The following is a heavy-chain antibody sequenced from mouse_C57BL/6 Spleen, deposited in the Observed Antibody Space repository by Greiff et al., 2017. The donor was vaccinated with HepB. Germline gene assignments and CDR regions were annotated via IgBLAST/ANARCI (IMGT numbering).Heavy chain of an antibody. Sequence: VQLQQSGAELVRPGTSVKVSCKASGYAFTNYLIEWVKQRPGQGLEWIGVINPGSGGTNYNEKFKGKATLTADKSSSTAYMQLSSLTSEDSAVYFCAREVTTYFDVWGTGTTVTVSS. CDR2: INPGSGGT. CDR1: GYAFTNYL. J-gene: IGHJ1*03. V-gene: IGHV1-54*01. CDR3: AREVTTYFDV. D-gene: IGHD2-2*01.